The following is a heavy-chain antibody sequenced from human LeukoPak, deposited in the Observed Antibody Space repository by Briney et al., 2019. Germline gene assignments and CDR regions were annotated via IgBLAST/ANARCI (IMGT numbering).Heavy chain of an antibody. CDR1: GFTLNSYW. D-gene: IGHD2-15*01. CDR2: INSDGSST. J-gene: IGHJ4*02. CDR3: ARGFHCRYGSCYDTTFDY. V-gene: IGHV3-74*01. Sequence: GGSLRLSCAASGFTLNSYWMHWVRQTPGTGLVWVSRINSDGSSTTYADSVKGRFTISRDNAKNTLYLQMDSLRVEDTAIYYCARGFHCRYGSCYDTTFDYWGQGTQVTVSS.